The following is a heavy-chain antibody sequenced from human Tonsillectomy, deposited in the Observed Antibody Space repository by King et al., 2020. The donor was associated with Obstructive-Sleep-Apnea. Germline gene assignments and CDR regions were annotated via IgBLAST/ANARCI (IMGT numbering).Heavy chain of an antibody. J-gene: IGHJ4*02. V-gene: IGHV1-2*02. CDR1: GYTFTGYY. CDR2: SSPNSGAT. CDR3: ARDMSAYDSTSPAY. D-gene: IGHD3-10*01. Sequence: QLVQSGAEVKKPGASVKVSCKASGYTFTGYYIHWVRQAPGQGLEWMGWSSPNSGATNYAQKFQYRVTMTRDTSISTAYMDLSRLRSDDTAIYYCARDMSAYDSTSPAYWGQGTLVTVSS.